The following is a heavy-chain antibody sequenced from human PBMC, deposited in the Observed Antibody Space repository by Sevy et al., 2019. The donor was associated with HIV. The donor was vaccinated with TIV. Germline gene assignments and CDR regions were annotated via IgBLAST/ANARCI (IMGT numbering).Heavy chain of an antibody. D-gene: IGHD3-22*01. CDR1: GVTIGSSV. J-gene: IGHJ4*02. Sequence: GGSLRLSCAASGVTIGSSVIHWVRQAPGKGLEWVALTRHAGAVIDYAKSVKGRFTLSADNAKNTDYVEMTSLRVEDTAIYHGAKEVGSSGSAGYLDYWGPGTLVTVSS. V-gene: IGHV3-30*02. CDR2: TRHAGAVI. CDR3: AKEVGSSGSAGYLDY.